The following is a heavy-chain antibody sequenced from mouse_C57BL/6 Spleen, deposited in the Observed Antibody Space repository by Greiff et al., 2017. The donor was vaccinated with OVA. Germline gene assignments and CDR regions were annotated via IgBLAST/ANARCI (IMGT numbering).Heavy chain of an antibody. D-gene: IGHD2-4*01. CDR2: IYPGDGDT. CDR1: GYAFSSSW. V-gene: IGHV1-82*01. CDR3: ARSGGLQYFDY. J-gene: IGHJ2*01. Sequence: VQLQESGPELVKPGASVKISCKASGYAFSSSWMNWVKQRPGKGLEWIGRIYPGDGDTNYNGKFKGKATLTADKSSSTAYMQLSSLTSEDSAVYFCARSGGLQYFDYWGQGTTLTVSS.